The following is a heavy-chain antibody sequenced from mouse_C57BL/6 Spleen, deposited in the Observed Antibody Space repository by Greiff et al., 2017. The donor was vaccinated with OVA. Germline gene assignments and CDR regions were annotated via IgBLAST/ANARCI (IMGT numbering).Heavy chain of an antibody. CDR1: GFTFRDYG. J-gene: IGHJ4*01. D-gene: IGHD2-1*01. CDR3: AVYGNYDYAMDD. V-gene: IGHV5-17*01. CDR2: ISSGSSTI. Sequence: EVKVVESGGGLVKPGGSLKLSCAASGFTFRDYGMHWVRQAPEKGLEWVAYISSGSSTIYYADTVKGRFTISRDNAKNTLFLQMTSLRSEDTAMYYWAVYGNYDYAMDDWGQGTSVTVSS.